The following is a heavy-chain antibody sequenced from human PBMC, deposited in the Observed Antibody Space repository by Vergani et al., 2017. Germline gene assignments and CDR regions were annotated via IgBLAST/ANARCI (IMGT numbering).Heavy chain of an antibody. J-gene: IGHJ4*02. CDR1: GGSISSSSYY. V-gene: IGHV4-39*07. D-gene: IGHD3-22*01. CDR2: IYYSGST. CDR3: ARARYYYDSSGTWRYFDY. Sequence: QLQLQESGPGLVKPSETLSLTCTVSGGSISSSSYYWGWIRQPPGKGLEWIWSIYYSGSTYYNPSLKSRVTISVDTSKNQFSLKLSSVTAADTAVYYCARARYYYDSSGTWRYFDYWGQGTLVTVSS.